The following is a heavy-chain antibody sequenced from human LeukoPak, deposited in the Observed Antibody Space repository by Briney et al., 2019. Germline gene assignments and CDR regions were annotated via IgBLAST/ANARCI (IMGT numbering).Heavy chain of an antibody. V-gene: IGHV3-74*01. CDR3: VRDMGYYDKV. CDR1: GFTFSTSW. Sequence: GGSLRLSCATSGFTFSTSWMHWVRQAPGKGLVWVSRINTDGNTRDFADSVKGRFTISRDNAKNTLYLQMNSLRAEDTAAYYCVRDMGYYDKVWGQGTLVTVSS. D-gene: IGHD3-22*01. CDR2: INTDGNTR. J-gene: IGHJ4*02.